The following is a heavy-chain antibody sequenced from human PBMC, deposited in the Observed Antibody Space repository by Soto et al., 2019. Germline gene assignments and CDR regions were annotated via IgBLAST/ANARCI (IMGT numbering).Heavy chain of an antibody. Sequence: SETLSLTCAVYCGSFSSCSWRRIRQPPGKGLEFIGEIINSGGANYGPSLKSRVAISEGTSKNQFSLKLSSVTAEDTAVYYCARYGSSSIQRFDYWGQGALVTVSS. V-gene: IGHV4-34*12. CDR2: IINSGGA. D-gene: IGHD6-6*01. CDR3: ARYGSSSIQRFDY. J-gene: IGHJ4*02. CDR1: CGSFSSCS.